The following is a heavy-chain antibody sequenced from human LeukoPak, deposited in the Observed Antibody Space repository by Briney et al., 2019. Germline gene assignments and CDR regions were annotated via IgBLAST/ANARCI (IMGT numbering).Heavy chain of an antibody. CDR3: AKDPRWAPSSLDY. D-gene: IGHD4-23*01. J-gene: IGHJ4*02. CDR1: GFTFSSYA. Sequence: PGGSLRLSCAASGFTFSSYAMSWVRQAPGKGLEWVSAISGSGGSTYYADSVKGRFTISRDNSKNALYLQMNSLRAEDTAVYYCAKDPRWAPSSLDYWGQGTLVTVSS. CDR2: ISGSGGST. V-gene: IGHV3-23*01.